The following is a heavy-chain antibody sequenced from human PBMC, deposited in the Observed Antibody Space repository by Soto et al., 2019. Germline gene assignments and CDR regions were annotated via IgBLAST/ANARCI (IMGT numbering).Heavy chain of an antibody. Sequence: PSETLSLTCTVSGGSISSGDYSWSWVRQSPGKGLEWIGYIYYSGNTNYNPSLKSRVTISIYTSKNQFSLRLSSVTAAGTAVYYFARQTTVTSFDPWGQGTLVTVSS. CDR3: ARQTTVTSFDP. D-gene: IGHD4-17*01. V-gene: IGHV4-30-4*01. CDR1: GGSISSGDYS. J-gene: IGHJ5*02. CDR2: IYYSGNT.